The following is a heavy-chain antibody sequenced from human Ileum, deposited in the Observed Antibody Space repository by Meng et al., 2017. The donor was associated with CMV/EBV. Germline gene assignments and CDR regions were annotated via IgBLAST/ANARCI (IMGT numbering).Heavy chain of an antibody. D-gene: IGHD4-11*01. Sequence: SETLSLTCTVSGGSVSSGSYYWSWIRQPPGKGLEWIGYIYYSGSTNYNPSLKSRVTISVDTSKNQFSLKLSSVTAADTAVYYCARDPLNDYSNIWDQGTLVTVSS. CDR1: GGSVSSGSYY. V-gene: IGHV4-61*01. J-gene: IGHJ4*02. CDR2: IYYSGST. CDR3: ARDPLNDYSNI.